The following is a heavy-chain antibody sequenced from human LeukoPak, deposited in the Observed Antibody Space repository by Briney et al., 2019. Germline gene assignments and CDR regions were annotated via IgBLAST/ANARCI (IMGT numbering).Heavy chain of an antibody. J-gene: IGHJ3*02. CDR2: IFHSGST. D-gene: IGHD3-22*01. CDR3: AKSNGYGLIDI. Sequence: SETLSLTCTVSDGSIFSTNYWSWVRQPPGRGLEWIGQIFHSGSTSYSPSLKSRVTISVDTSKNQFSLKLSSVTAADTAVYYCAKSNGYGLIDIWGQGTMVTVSS. CDR1: DGSIFSTNY. V-gene: IGHV4-4*02.